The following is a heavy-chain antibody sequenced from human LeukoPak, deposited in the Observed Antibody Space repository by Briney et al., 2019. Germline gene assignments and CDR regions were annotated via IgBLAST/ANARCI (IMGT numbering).Heavy chain of an antibody. V-gene: IGHV3-30*02. Sequence: GGSLRLSCAASGFTFSSYWMSWVRQAPGKGLEWVAFIRYDGSNKYYADSVKGRFTISRDNSKNTLYLQMNSLRAEDTAVYYCAKDVGNESVNDYWGQGTLVTVSS. CDR3: AKDVGNESVNDY. CDR1: GFTFSSYW. J-gene: IGHJ4*02. CDR2: IRYDGSNK. D-gene: IGHD1-1*01.